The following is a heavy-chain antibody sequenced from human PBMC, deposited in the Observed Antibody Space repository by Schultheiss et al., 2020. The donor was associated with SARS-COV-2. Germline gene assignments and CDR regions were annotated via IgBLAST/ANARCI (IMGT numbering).Heavy chain of an antibody. CDR2: IKSKTDGGTT. J-gene: IGHJ4*02. D-gene: IGHD3-3*01. Sequence: GESLKISCAASGFTFSNAWMSWVRQAPGKGLEWVGRIKSKTDGGTTDYAAPVKGRFTISRDDSKNTLYLQMNSLKTEDTAVYYCARVVALYDFWSGYHQYYFDYWGQGTLVTVSS. CDR3: ARVVALYDFWSGYHQYYFDY. CDR1: GFTFSNAW. V-gene: IGHV3-15*01.